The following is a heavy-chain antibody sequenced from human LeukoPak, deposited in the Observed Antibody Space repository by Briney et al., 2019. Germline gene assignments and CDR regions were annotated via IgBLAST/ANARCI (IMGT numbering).Heavy chain of an antibody. D-gene: IGHD1-26*01. CDR2: IYYSGST. CDR3: ARGASGSYYRSYYFDY. Sequence: SETLSLTCTVSGGSISSYYWSWIRQPPGKGLEWIGYIYYSGSTNYNPSLKSRVTISVDTSKNQFSLKLSSVTAADTAVYYCARGASGSYYRSYYFDYWGQGTLVTVSS. V-gene: IGHV4-59*01. J-gene: IGHJ4*02. CDR1: GGSISSYY.